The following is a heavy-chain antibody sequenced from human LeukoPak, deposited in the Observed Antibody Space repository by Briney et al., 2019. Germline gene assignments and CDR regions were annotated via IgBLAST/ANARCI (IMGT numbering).Heavy chain of an antibody. D-gene: IGHD1-26*01. V-gene: IGHV4-61*01. CDR3: ARDQVGAPMD. CDR2: IYYSGST. CDR1: GGSISSSSYY. J-gene: IGHJ4*02. Sequence: SETLSLTCTVSGGSISSSSYYWSWIRQPPWKGLEWIGYIYYSGSTNYNPSLKSRVTISVDTSKNQFSLELSSVTAADTAVYYCARDQVGAPMDWGQGTLVTVSS.